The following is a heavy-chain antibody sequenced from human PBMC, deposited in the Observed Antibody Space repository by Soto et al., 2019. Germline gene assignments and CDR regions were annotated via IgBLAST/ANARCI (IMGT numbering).Heavy chain of an antibody. CDR2: TNPNTRGT. V-gene: IGHV1-2*02. CDR1: GYIFTGYY. J-gene: IGHJ4*02. CDR3: ARDGVAVTTGISGY. D-gene: IGHD4-4*01. Sequence: ASVKVSCKASGYIFTGYYIHWVRQAPGQGLEWMGWTNPNTRGTHSAQRFQGRVTMTRDTSISTAYMGLRSLRSDDTAVYYCARDGVAVTTGISGYWGQGTLVTVSS.